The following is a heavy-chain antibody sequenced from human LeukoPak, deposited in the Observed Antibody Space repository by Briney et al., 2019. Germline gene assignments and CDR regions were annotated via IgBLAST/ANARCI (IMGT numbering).Heavy chain of an antibody. D-gene: IGHD5-24*01. Sequence: SETLSLTCTVSGYSINSGYYWGWIRQPPGKGLEWIGSIYHSGSTYYNPSLKSRVTISVDTSKNQFSLKLSSVTAADTAVYYCARGQGGWLQLQRYYFDYWGQGTLVTVSS. CDR2: IYHSGST. J-gene: IGHJ4*02. CDR3: ARGQGGWLQLQRYYFDY. V-gene: IGHV4-38-2*02. CDR1: GYSINSGYY.